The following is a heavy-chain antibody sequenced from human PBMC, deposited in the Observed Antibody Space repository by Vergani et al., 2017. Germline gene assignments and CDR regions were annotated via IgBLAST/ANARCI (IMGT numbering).Heavy chain of an antibody. CDR3: ARFRSGYFDY. D-gene: IGHD2-15*01. J-gene: IGHJ4*02. Sequence: QVQLQESGAGLVKPSETLSITCAVSGYYISSGYYWGWIRQPPGKGLEWIGSIYPSGSTYYNPSLKSRVTISVDTSKNQFSLKLSSVTAADTAVYYCARFRSGYFDYWGQGSLVTVSS. CDR1: GYYISSGYY. V-gene: IGHV4-38-2*01. CDR2: IYPSGST.